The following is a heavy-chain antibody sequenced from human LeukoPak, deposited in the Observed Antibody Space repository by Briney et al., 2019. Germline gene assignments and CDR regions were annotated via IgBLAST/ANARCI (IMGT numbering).Heavy chain of an antibody. CDR2: IYHSGST. CDR1: GYSISSGYY. D-gene: IGHD6-13*01. Sequence: PSETLSLTCTVSGYSISSGYYWGWIRQPPGKGLEWIGSIYHSGSTYYNPSLKSRVTISVDTSKNQFSLKLSSVTAADTAVCYCARHDSIAAAYFDYWGQGTLVTVSS. J-gene: IGHJ4*02. V-gene: IGHV4-38-2*02. CDR3: ARHDSIAAAYFDY.